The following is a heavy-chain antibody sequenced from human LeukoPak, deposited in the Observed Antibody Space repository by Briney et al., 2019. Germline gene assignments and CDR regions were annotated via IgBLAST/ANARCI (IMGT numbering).Heavy chain of an antibody. CDR1: GGSISSGGYS. V-gene: IGHV4-4*02. CDR2: IYHSGST. Sequence: SETLSLTCAVSGGSISSGGYSWSWVRQPPGKGLEWIGEIYHSGSTNYNPSLKSRVTISVDKSKNQFSLKLSSVTAADTAVYYCARSIWFGELFSVYWGQGTLVTVSS. D-gene: IGHD3-10*01. J-gene: IGHJ4*02. CDR3: ARSIWFGELFSVY.